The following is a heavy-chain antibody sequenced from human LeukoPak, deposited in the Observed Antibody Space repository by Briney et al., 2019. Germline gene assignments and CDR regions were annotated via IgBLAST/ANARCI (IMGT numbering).Heavy chain of an antibody. D-gene: IGHD1-1*01. CDR2: INPNIGST. Sequence: ASVKLSCKTTGYTFIGYYINWVRQAPGQGLEGMGWINPNIGSTYYSQNFQGRVTMTTDTSTSTAYMALSSLRFGDTAVYYCARENWTGEVYWGQGTLVTVSS. CDR1: GYTFIGYY. CDR3: ARENWTGEVY. J-gene: IGHJ4*02. V-gene: IGHV1-2*02.